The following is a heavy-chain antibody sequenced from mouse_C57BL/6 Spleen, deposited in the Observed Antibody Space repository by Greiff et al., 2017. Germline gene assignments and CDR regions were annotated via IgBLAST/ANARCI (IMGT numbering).Heavy chain of an antibody. CDR1: GYTFTSYW. D-gene: IGHD1-1*01. Sequence: QVQLQQPGAELVKPGASVKLSCKASGYTFTSYWMQWVKQRPGQGLEWIGKIHPNSGSTNYNEKFKSKATLTVDKSSSTAYMQLSSLTSEDSAVYYCASPYYYGSSHWYFDVWGTGTTVTVSS. CDR2: IHPNSGST. V-gene: IGHV1-64*01. CDR3: ASPYYYGSSHWYFDV. J-gene: IGHJ1*03.